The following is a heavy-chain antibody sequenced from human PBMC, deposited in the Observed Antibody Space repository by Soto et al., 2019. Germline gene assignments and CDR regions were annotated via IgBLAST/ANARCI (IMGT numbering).Heavy chain of an antibody. Sequence: PVCSHILSCTASGVTFSSYSMHLVRTAPGKGLEYVSAISSNGGSTYYADSVKGRFTISRDNSKNTLYLQMSSLRAEDTAVYYCVKGRIAEHMEGWGQGTTVTVS. J-gene: IGHJ6*02. CDR1: GVTFSSYS. V-gene: IGHV3-64D*06. CDR3: VKGRIAEHMEG. D-gene: IGHD6-13*01. CDR2: ISSNGGST.